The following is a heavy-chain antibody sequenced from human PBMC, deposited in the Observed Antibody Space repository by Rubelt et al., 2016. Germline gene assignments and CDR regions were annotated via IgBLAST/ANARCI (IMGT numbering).Heavy chain of an antibody. D-gene: IGHD3-22*01. Sequence: EVQLLESGGGLVQPGGSLRLSCAASGFTFSSYAMSWVRQAQGKGLEWVSAISGSGGSTYYADSVKGRFTISRDNSKNTLYLQMNSLRAEDTAVYYCAKSPGITMIVGLFDYWGQGTLVTVSS. CDR2: ISGSGGST. V-gene: IGHV3-23*01. CDR3: AKSPGITMIVGLFDY. J-gene: IGHJ4*02. CDR1: GFTFSSYA.